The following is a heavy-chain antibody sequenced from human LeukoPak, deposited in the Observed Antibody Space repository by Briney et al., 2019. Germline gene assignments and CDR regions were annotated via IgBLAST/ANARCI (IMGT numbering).Heavy chain of an antibody. D-gene: IGHD6-13*01. J-gene: IGHJ5*02. V-gene: IGHV4-59*01. Sequence: SETLSLTCTVSGGSISSYYWSWIRQPPGKGLEWIGYIYYSGSTNYNPSLKSRVTISVDTSKNQFFLKLSSVTAADTAVYYCARVLEGYSSSWSRFDPWGQGTLVTVSS. CDR3: ARVLEGYSSSWSRFDP. CDR1: GGSISSYY. CDR2: IYYSGST.